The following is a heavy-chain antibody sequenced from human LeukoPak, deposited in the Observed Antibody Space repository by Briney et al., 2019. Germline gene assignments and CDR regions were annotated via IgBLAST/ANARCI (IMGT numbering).Heavy chain of an antibody. Sequence: GGSLRLSCAASGFTFSRYAMKWVRQAPGKGLEWVSCIGSSGSYMYYADSVMGRFTISRDNAKNSLYLQMDSLRAEDGAVYYSAREDYSSGNPTIDTWGQGTLVTVSS. V-gene: IGHV3-21*01. J-gene: IGHJ5*02. CDR2: IGSSGSYM. CDR3: AREDYSSGNPTIDT. D-gene: IGHD3-10*01. CDR1: GFTFSRYA.